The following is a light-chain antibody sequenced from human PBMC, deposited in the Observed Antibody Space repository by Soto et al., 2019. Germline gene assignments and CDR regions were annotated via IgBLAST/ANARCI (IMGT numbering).Light chain of an antibody. J-gene: IGKJ1*01. CDR2: GAS. CDR3: QQYGSSGT. V-gene: IGKV3-20*01. CDR1: QSVGSIY. Sequence: EIVMTQSPSTLSVSPWERATLSCRASQSVGSIYLAWYQQRPGQAPRLLIYGASNRATGIPDRFSGSGSGTDFPLTISRLEPEDFAVYYCQQYGSSGTFGQGTKVDIK.